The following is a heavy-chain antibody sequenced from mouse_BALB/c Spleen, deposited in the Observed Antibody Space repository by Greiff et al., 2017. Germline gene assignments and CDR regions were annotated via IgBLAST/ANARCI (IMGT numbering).Heavy chain of an antibody. CDR2: ISSGGSYT. D-gene: IGHD2-2*01. CDR1: GFTFSSYG. CDR3: ARGDGYDYAMDY. Sequence: EVQLVESGGDLVKPGGSLKLSCAASGFTFSSYGMSWVRQTPDKRLEWVATISSGGSYTYYPDSVKGRFTISRDNAKNTLFLQMTSLRSEDTAMYYCARGDGYDYAMDYWGQGTSVTVSS. J-gene: IGHJ4*01. V-gene: IGHV5-6*01.